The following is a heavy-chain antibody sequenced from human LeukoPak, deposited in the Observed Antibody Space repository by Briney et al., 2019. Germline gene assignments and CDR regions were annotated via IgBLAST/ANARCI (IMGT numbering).Heavy chain of an antibody. J-gene: IGHJ6*03. V-gene: IGHV3-30*02. CDR1: GFTFSSSD. Sequence: GGSLRLSCAASGFTFSSSDMHWVRQAPGKGLEWVAFIRYDGNNKYYADSVKGRLTITRDNSKNTLYLQMNSLRAEDTAVYYCAKGRGWEASYYYYYMDVWGKGTTVTISS. CDR3: AKGRGWEASYYYYYMDV. D-gene: IGHD1-26*01. CDR2: IRYDGNNK.